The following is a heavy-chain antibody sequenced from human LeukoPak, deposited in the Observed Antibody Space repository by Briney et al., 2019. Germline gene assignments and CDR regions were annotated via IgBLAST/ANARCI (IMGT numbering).Heavy chain of an antibody. CDR1: GFTFSSYS. V-gene: IGHV3-21*01. D-gene: IGHD2-8*01. CDR2: ISSSSSYI. Sequence: PGGSLRLSCAASGFTFSSYSMNWVRQAPGKGLEWVSPISSSSSYIYYADSVKGRFTISRDNAKNSLYLQMNSLRAEDTAVYYCATSTQGRYCTNGVCFFDYWGQGTLVTVSS. CDR3: ATSTQGRYCTNGVCFFDY. J-gene: IGHJ4*02.